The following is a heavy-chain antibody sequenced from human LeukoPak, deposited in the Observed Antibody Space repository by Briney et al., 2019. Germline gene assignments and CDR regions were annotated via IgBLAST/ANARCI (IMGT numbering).Heavy chain of an antibody. J-gene: IGHJ4*02. Sequence: GGSLRLSCAASGFTFSSYAMSWVRQAPGKGLEWVSAISGSGGSTDYADSVKGRFTISRDNSKNTLYLQMNNLRAEDTAVYYCAKVSFGDRYCFDYWGQGTLVTVSS. CDR3: AKVSFGDRYCFDY. D-gene: IGHD4-17*01. CDR2: ISGSGGST. CDR1: GFTFSSYA. V-gene: IGHV3-23*01.